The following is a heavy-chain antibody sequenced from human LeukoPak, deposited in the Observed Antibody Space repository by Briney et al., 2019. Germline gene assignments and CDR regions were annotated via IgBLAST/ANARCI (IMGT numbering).Heavy chain of an antibody. CDR3: AKELDTRSLRGYFHY. V-gene: IGHV3-49*04. CDR1: GFTLDDSG. Sequence: GGSLRLSCTASGFTLDDSGISWVRQVPGKGLEWVGFIRSEASGGTTEYAASVKGRFTISKDDSKTIAYLQMSSLKTEDTALYYCAKELDTRSLRGYFHYWGQGTLVTVSS. D-gene: IGHD5-18*01. CDR2: IRSEASGGTT. J-gene: IGHJ4*02.